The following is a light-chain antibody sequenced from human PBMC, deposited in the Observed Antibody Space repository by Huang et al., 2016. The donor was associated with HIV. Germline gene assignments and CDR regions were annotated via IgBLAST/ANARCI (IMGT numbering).Light chain of an antibody. CDR3: QQYNNWPRT. CDR1: QYVSSN. CDR2: GAS. J-gene: IGKJ2*01. Sequence: ERVMTQSPDTLSVSPGERATIYCRASQYVSSNLAWYQQKPGQAPRLLVYGASTRVIDIPARFSGSGSGTEFTLTISSLQSEDSAVYYCQQYNNWPRTFGQGTKLEIK. V-gene: IGKV3-15*01.